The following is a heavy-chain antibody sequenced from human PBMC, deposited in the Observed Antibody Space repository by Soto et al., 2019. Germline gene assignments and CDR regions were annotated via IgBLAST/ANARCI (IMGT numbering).Heavy chain of an antibody. Sequence: EVRLLESGGGLVQPGGSLRLSCSASGFTFSSSAMGWVRQAPGKGLEWVSSISASGDSTPYADSVKGRFTISRDNSKNTGYLQMNSLRVEDTALYYCAKVGITAPRYYWGQGTLVTVSS. CDR3: AKVGITAPRYY. CDR1: GFTFSSSA. V-gene: IGHV3-23*01. CDR2: ISASGDST. D-gene: IGHD2-21*01. J-gene: IGHJ4*02.